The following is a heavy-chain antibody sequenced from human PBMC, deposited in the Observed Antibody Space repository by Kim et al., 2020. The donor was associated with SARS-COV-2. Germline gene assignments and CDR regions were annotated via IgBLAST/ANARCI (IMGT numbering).Heavy chain of an antibody. Sequence: GESLKISCKGSGYTFTSYWIGWVRQMPAKGLERMGIIYPGDSDTRYSPSFQGQVTISADKSISTAYLQWSSLTASDAAMYYCARGRGWLQFDAFDIWGQGTVVTVSS. CDR1: GYTFTSYW. CDR3: ARGRGWLQFDAFDI. D-gene: IGHD5-12*01. CDR2: IYPGDSDT. V-gene: IGHV5-51*01. J-gene: IGHJ3*02.